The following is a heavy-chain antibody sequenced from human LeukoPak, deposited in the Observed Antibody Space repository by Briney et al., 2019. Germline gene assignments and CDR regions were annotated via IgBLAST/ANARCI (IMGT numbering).Heavy chain of an antibody. J-gene: IGHJ4*02. CDR1: GFTFDDYG. V-gene: IGHV3-20*01. D-gene: IGHD3-22*01. CDR3: ARVTQDSSYYFDY. CDR2: INWNGGST. Sequence: GGSLRLSCAASGFTFDDYGMSWVRQAPGKGLEWVSGINWNGGSTGYAGSVKGRFTISRDNAKNSLYLQMNSLRAEDTALYHCARVTQDSSYYFDYWGQGTLVTVSS.